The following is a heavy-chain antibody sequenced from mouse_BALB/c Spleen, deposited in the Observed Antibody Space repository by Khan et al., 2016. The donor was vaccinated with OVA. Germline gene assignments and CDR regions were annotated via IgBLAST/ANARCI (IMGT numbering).Heavy chain of an antibody. D-gene: IGHD1-1*01. J-gene: IGHJ3*01. V-gene: IGHV1-31*01. Sequence: VRLQQSGPELMRPGASVKISCKASGYSFSTYYIHWVTRSHGKTLEWIGYIDPFNGGSTYKQKFKGKATLTVDKSSSTAYMHLTSLTSEDSAVYYCARHGSTSWFAYWGQGTLVTVSA. CDR1: GYSFSTYY. CDR2: IDPFNGGS. CDR3: ARHGSTSWFAY.